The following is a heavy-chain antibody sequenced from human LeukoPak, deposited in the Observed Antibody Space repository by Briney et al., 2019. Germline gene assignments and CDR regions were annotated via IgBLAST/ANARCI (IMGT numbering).Heavy chain of an antibody. CDR1: GFTFSSYA. CDR2: ISYDGSNK. J-gene: IGHJ4*02. D-gene: IGHD1-1*01. Sequence: GGSLRLSCAASGFTFSSYAMHWVRQAPGKGLEWVAVISYDGSNKYYADSVKGRFTISRDNSKNTLYLQMNSLRAEDTAVYYCARARGTRGNYFDYWGQGTLVTVSS. CDR3: ARARGTRGNYFDY. V-gene: IGHV3-30-3*01.